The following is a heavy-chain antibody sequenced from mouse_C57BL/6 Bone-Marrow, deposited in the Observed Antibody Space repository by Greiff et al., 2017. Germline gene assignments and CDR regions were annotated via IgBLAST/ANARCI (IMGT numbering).Heavy chain of an antibody. J-gene: IGHJ2*01. CDR1: GFNIKDDY. CDR2: IDPENGDT. D-gene: IGHD2-1*01. V-gene: IGHV14-4*01. CDR3: TYLLTTDY. Sequence: EVQLQESGAELVRPGASVKLSCTASGFNIKDDYMHWVKQRPEQGLEWIGWIDPENGDTEYASKFQGKATITADTSSNTAYLQLSSLTSEDTAVYYCTYLLTTDYWGQGTTLTVSS.